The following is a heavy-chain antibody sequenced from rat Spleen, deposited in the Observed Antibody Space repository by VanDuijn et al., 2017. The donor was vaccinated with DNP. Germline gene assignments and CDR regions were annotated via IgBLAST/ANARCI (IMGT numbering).Heavy chain of an antibody. D-gene: IGHD1-2*01. V-gene: IGHV5-19*01. J-gene: IGHJ2*01. Sequence: EVQLVESGGGLVQPGRSLKLSCAASGFTFSNYVMHWIRQAPTKGLEWVASISPSGGSTNYRDSVKGRFTISRDNAKSTLYLQMDSLRSEDTATYYCTTRGSYYSSYLYWGQGVMVTVSS. CDR2: ISPSGGST. CDR1: GFTFSNYV. CDR3: TTRGSYYSSYLY.